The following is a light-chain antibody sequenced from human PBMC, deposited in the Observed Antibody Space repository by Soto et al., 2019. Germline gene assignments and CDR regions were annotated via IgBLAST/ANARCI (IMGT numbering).Light chain of an antibody. J-gene: IGKJ5*01. CDR3: QQYNGWPIT. CDR1: QSVGNN. V-gene: IGKV3-15*01. Sequence: EIVMWQTPRTLSVSTSERVTLSCRASQSVGNNLDWHQQKPGQAPRLLIYGASTRATGFPARFSGSGSGTEFTLTISSLQSEDVAVYYCQQYNGWPITFGQGTRLEIK. CDR2: GAS.